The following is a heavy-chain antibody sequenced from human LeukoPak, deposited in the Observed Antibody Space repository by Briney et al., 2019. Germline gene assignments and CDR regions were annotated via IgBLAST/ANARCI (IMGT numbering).Heavy chain of an antibody. CDR2: ISSSGSTI. CDR1: GFTFSSYE. Sequence: PGGSLRLSCAASGFTFSSYEMNWVRQAPGKGLEWVSYISSSGSTIYYADSVKGRFTISRDNAKNSLYLQMNSLRAEDTAVYYCAHHWGSYDSSGYLYFDYWGQGTLDTVSS. V-gene: IGHV3-48*03. CDR3: AHHWGSYDSSGYLYFDY. D-gene: IGHD3-22*01. J-gene: IGHJ4*02.